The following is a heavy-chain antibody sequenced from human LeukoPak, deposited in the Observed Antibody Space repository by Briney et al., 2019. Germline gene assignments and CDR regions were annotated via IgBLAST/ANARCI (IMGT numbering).Heavy chain of an antibody. CDR2: ISYDGSNK. J-gene: IGHJ4*02. V-gene: IGHV3-30-3*01. CDR1: GFTFSSYA. CDR3: ARDGRDTAMARFDY. Sequence: PGGSLRLSCAASGFTFSSYAMHWVRQAPGKGLEWVAVISYDGSNKYYADSVKGRFTISRDNSKNTLYLQMNSLRAEDTAVYYCARDGRDTAMARFDYWGQGNLVTVSS. D-gene: IGHD5-18*01.